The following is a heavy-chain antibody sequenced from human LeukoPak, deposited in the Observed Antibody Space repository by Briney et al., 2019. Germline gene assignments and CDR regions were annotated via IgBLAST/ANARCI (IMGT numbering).Heavy chain of an antibody. CDR1: GFTFSGYS. CDR2: FGTRSTSV. J-gene: IGHJ4*02. CDR3: ARDAAGEDY. V-gene: IGHV3-21*04. Sequence: GGSLRLSCTASGFTFSGYSMNWIRQAPGKGLEWVSSFGTRSTSVYHAGSVKGRFAISRDNAKNSLYLQMNSLRAEDTAVYYCARDAAGEDYWGQGTLVTVSS. D-gene: IGHD6-13*01.